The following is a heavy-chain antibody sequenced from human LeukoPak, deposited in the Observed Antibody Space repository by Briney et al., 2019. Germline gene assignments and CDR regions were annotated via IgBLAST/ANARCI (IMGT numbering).Heavy chain of an antibody. J-gene: IGHJ4*02. D-gene: IGHD1-14*01. CDR3: AKDFGRNLGGPGY. CDR2: ISSSSSYI. CDR1: GFTFSSYS. V-gene: IGHV3-21*04. Sequence: GGSLRLSCAASGFTFSSYSMNWARQAPGKGLEWVSSISSSSSYIYYADSVKGRFAISRDDSKSTLYLQMNSLRGEDTAVYYCAKDFGRNLGGPGYWGRGTLVIVSS.